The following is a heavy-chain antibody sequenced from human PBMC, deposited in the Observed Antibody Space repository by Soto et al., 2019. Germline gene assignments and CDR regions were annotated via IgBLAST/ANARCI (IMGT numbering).Heavy chain of an antibody. J-gene: IGHJ5*02. Sequence: SETLSLTCTVSGGSINSYYWGWIRQPPGKGLEWIGYIHYSGSTNYNPSLKSRVTISVDTPKDQFSLKVNSMTAADTAVYYCARGGLAARKGRWFDPWGQGTLVTVSS. CDR1: GGSINSYY. D-gene: IGHD6-6*01. V-gene: IGHV4-59*01. CDR3: ARGGLAARKGRWFDP. CDR2: IHYSGST.